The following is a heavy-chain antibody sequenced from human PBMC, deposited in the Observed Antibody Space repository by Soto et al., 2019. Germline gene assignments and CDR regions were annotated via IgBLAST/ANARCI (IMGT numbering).Heavy chain of an antibody. J-gene: IGHJ6*02. V-gene: IGHV3-23*01. CDR1: GFTFSSYA. Sequence: GGSLRLSCAASGFTFSSYAMSWVRQAPGKGLEWVSAISGSDGSTYYADSVKDRFTISRDNSKNKLYLQMNSLRAEDTAVYYCAKVKKYYDSLGYYYYYYGMDVWGQGTTVTVSS. CDR2: ISGSDGST. CDR3: AKVKKYYDSLGYYYYYYGMDV. D-gene: IGHD3-22*01.